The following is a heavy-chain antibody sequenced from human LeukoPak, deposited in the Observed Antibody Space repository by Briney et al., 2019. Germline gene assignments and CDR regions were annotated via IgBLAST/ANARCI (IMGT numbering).Heavy chain of an antibody. CDR3: ARDASRGSGYYYVDY. D-gene: IGHD3-22*01. J-gene: IGHJ4*02. CDR2: ISSSGSTI. Sequence: PGGSLRLSCAASGFTFSDYYMSWIRQAPGKGLGWVSYISSSGSTIYYADSVKGRFTISRDNAKNSLYLQMNSLRAEDTAVYYCARDASRGSGYYYVDYWGQGTLVTVSS. CDR1: GFTFSDYY. V-gene: IGHV3-11*04.